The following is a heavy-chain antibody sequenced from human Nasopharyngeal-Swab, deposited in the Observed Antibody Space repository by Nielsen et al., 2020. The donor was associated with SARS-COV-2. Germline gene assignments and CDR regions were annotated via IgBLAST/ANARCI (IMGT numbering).Heavy chain of an antibody. CDR1: GYSFTTSA. V-gene: IGHV1-3*01. CDR3: ARGSGLTTDFDY. J-gene: IGHJ4*02. CDR2: INAGSGKT. Sequence: ASVKVSCKPSGYSFTTSAMQWVRQAPGQGLEWMGWINAGSGKTRYSQKFHDRVTITRDTSASTAYMELTGLKSEDAAVYYCARGSGLTTDFDYWGQGTQVTVSS. D-gene: IGHD4-17*01.